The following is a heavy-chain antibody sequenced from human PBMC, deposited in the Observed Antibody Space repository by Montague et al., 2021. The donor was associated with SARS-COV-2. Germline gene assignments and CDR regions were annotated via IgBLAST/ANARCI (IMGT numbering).Heavy chain of an antibody. CDR3: ARSPGYCGGDCNSGIDY. J-gene: IGHJ4*02. CDR2: ISYDGSNK. D-gene: IGHD2-21*02. CDR1: GFTFSSYA. Sequence: SLRLSCAASGFTFSSYAMHWVRQAPGKGLEWVAVISYDGSNKYYADSVKGRFTISRDNSKNTLYLQMNSLRAEDTAVFYCARSPGYCGGDCNSGIDYWGQGTLVTVSS. V-gene: IGHV3-30*04.